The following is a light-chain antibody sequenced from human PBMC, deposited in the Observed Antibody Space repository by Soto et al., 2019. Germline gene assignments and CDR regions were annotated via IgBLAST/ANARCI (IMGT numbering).Light chain of an antibody. CDR2: GAS. CDR1: QSVSSS. V-gene: IGKV3-15*01. Sequence: EIVMTQSPATLSVSPGERATLSCRASQSVSSSLAWYQQKPGQAPRLLIYGASTRATSIPARFIGSGSGTEFTLTISSLQSEDVAVYYCQQYNNWPPWTFGQGTKVEIK. J-gene: IGKJ1*01. CDR3: QQYNNWPPWT.